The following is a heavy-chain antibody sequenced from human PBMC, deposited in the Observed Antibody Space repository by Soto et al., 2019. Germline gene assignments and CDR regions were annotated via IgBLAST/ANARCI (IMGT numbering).Heavy chain of an antibody. D-gene: IGHD1-1*01. CDR2: IYYSGST. V-gene: IGHV4-31*03. J-gene: IGHJ5*02. Sequence: SETLSLTCTVSGGSISSGGYYWSWIRQHPGKGLECIGYIYYSGSTYYNPSLKSRVTISVDTSKNQFSLKLSSVTAADTAVYYCARHQGYFVPTAWYDPWGQGTLLIVSS. CDR1: GGSISSGGYY. CDR3: ARHQGYFVPTAWYDP.